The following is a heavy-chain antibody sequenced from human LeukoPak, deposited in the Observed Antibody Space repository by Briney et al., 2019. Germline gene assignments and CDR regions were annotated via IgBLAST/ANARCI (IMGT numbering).Heavy chain of an antibody. J-gene: IGHJ4*02. CDR1: GGSITNNAYY. CDR2: LYYGGRS. V-gene: IGHV4-39*01. CDR3: ARQTLGYCPLPNRDDF. Sequence: SETLSLTCNVSGGSITNNAYYWGWIRQPPGKGLEWIGSLYYGGRSYFYNPSLKSRVSISVDSSNNQFSLTLKSLTAADTAVYFCARQTLGYCPLPNRDDFWGQGALITVSS. D-gene: IGHD2-15*01.